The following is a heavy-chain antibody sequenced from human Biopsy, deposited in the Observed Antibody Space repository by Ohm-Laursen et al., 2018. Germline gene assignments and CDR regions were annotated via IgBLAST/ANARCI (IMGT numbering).Heavy chain of an antibody. D-gene: IGHD3-22*01. CDR1: GGSISNNNYY. CDR3: ARDYDTSGYYYVS. V-gene: IGHV4-39*01. CDR2: IFYRGST. Sequence: SETLSLTCTVSGGSISNNNYYWGWIRQPPGKGLGGIGSIFYRGSTHYKPSLKSRVNISVDTSKNQFSLKLNSVTAADTAVYYCARDYDTSGYYYVSWGQGTLVTVSS. J-gene: IGHJ5*02.